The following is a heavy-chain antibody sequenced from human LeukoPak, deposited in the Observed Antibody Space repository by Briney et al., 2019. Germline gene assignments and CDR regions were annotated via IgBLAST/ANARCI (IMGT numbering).Heavy chain of an antibody. J-gene: IGHJ6*03. CDR3: ARDRGRYYMDV. V-gene: IGHV3-21*01. Sequence: GGSLRLSCAASGFTFSNYATHWVRQAPGKGLEWVSSISSSSSYIYYADSVKGRFTISRENAKNSLYLQMNSLRAGDTAVYYCARDRGRYYMDVWGKGTTVTISS. D-gene: IGHD6-25*01. CDR1: GFTFSNYA. CDR2: ISSSSSYI.